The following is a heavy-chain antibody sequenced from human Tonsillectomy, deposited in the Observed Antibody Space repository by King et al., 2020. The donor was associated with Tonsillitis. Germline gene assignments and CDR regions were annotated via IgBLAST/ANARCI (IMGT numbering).Heavy chain of an antibody. D-gene: IGHD3-16*02. CDR3: ARGRQYDYVWGSYRYGAFDI. CDR2: INHSGST. J-gene: IGHJ3*02. Sequence: VQIQQWGAGLLKPSETLSLTCAVYGGSFSGYYWSWIRQPPGKGLEWIGEINHSGSTNYNPSLKSRVTISVDTSKNQFSLKLSSVTAADTAVYYCARGRQYDYVWGSYRYGAFDIWGQGTMVTVSS. V-gene: IGHV4-34*01. CDR1: GGSFSGYY.